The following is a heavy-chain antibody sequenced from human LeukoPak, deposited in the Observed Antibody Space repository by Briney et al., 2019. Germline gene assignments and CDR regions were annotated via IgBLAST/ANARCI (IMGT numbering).Heavy chain of an antibody. CDR2: IRYDGSSA. D-gene: IGHD4-17*01. V-gene: IGHV3-30*02. CDR1: GFTFSNYA. CDR3: ARFQATNSTVTPPFDY. J-gene: IGHJ4*02. Sequence: GGSLRLSCAASGFTFSNYAMHWVRQAPGKGLEWVAYIRYDGSSAYYADFVKGRFTISRDNSKNTLYLQMHSLRAEDTAVYYCARFQATNSTVTPPFDYWGQGTLVTVSS.